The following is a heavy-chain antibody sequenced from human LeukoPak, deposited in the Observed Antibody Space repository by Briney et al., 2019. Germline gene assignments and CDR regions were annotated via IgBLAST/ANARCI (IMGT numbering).Heavy chain of an antibody. D-gene: IGHD3-22*01. CDR3: AKDKLDSSGYYSPLDY. Sequence: PGGSLRLSCAASGFTFSSYGMHWVRQAPGKGLEWVAVISYDGSNKYYADSVKGRFTISRDNSKNTLYLQMNSLRAEDTAVYYCAKDKLDSSGYYSPLDYWGQGTLVTVSS. CDR1: GFTFSSYG. V-gene: IGHV3-30*18. J-gene: IGHJ4*02. CDR2: ISYDGSNK.